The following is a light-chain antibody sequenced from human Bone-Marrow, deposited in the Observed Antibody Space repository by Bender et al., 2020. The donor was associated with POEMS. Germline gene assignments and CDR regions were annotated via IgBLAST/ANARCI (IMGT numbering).Light chain of an antibody. CDR2: DNN. CDR3: QSYDSSLRGSV. J-gene: IGLJ2*01. CDR1: TSNIGAGYD. V-gene: IGLV1-40*01. Sequence: QSVLPQPPSVSGAPGQRVTISCTGRTSNIGAGYDVHWYQQLPGTAPKLLIYDNNNRPSGVPDRFSGSKSGTSASLAITGLQPEDEAIYYCQSYDSSLRGSVFGGGTRLTVL.